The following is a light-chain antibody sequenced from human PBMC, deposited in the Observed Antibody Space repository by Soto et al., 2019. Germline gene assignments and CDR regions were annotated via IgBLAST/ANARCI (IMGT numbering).Light chain of an antibody. CDR1: SGDVGGYNY. CDR2: EVS. Sequence: QSPLTQPPSASGSPGQSVTISCTGTSGDVGGYNYVSWDQQHPGKAPKLMIYEVSKRPSGFPDRFSGSKSGNTASLTVSGLQAEAEADYYCSSYAGSNNPYVFGTGTKVTVL. J-gene: IGLJ1*01. CDR3: SSYAGSNNPYV. V-gene: IGLV2-8*01.